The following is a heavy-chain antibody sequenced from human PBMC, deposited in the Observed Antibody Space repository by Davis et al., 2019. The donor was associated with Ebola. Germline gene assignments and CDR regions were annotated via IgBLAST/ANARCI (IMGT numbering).Heavy chain of an antibody. CDR1: GFTFSSYA. J-gene: IGHJ1*01. CDR2: ISGSGGST. D-gene: IGHD6-13*01. Sequence: GESLKISCAASGFTFSSYAMHWVRQAPGKGLEWVSAISGSGGSTYYADSVKGRFTISRDNSKNTLYLQMNSLRAEDTAVYYCAKWFGIAAAAHAEYFQHWGQGTLVTVSS. CDR3: AKWFGIAAAAHAEYFQH. V-gene: IGHV3-23*01.